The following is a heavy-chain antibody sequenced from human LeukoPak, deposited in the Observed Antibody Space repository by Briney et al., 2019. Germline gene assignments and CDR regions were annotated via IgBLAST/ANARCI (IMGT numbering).Heavy chain of an antibody. CDR1: GGTSNSHA. Sequence: SVKVSCKASGGTSNSHAISWVRQAPGQGLEWMGRITPNLGTTNRAQNFQDRVTLTADKSTNTAYMELTSLTSDDTAVYYCATTNDGGGYQWGDFFDFWGQGTLVSVSS. J-gene: IGHJ4*02. CDR2: ITPNLGTT. V-gene: IGHV1-69*04. D-gene: IGHD3-22*01. CDR3: ATTNDGGGYQWGDFFDF.